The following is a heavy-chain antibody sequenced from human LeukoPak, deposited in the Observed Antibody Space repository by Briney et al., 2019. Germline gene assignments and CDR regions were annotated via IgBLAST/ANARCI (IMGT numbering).Heavy chain of an antibody. J-gene: IGHJ4*02. CDR2: ISSGSTYI. CDR1: GFTFSSYS. CDR3: ASGYSYGYDYFDY. Sequence: KPGGSLRLSCAASGFTFSSYSMNWVRQAPGKGLEWVSSISSGSTYIYYADSVKGRFTISRDNAKNSLYLQMNSLRVEDTALYYCASGYSYGYDYFDYWGQGTLVTVSS. D-gene: IGHD5-18*01. V-gene: IGHV3-21*01.